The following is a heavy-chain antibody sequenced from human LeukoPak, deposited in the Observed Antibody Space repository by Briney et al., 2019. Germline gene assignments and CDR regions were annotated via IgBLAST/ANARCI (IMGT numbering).Heavy chain of an antibody. Sequence: SETLSLTCTVSGGSISSYYWGWIRQPPGKGLKWIGYIYYSGSTNYNPSLKSRVTISVDTSKNQFSLKLSSVTAADTAVYYCARVEEGFSFDYWGQGTLVTVSA. CDR3: ARVEEGFSFDY. CDR2: IYYSGST. D-gene: IGHD3-10*01. V-gene: IGHV4-59*01. J-gene: IGHJ4*02. CDR1: GGSISSYY.